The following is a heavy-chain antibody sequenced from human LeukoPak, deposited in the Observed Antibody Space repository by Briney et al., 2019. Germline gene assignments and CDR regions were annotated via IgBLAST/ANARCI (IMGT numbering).Heavy chain of an antibody. Sequence: PGGSLRLSCAASGFTFSNYAMSWVRQAPGQGLEWVSSISGRGGITYYSDSVKGRFTISRDNSTSTLYLQMNSLRAEDTAIYYCAKDEIQEQWPSWWFGSWGQGTLVTVSS. J-gene: IGHJ5*01. CDR3: AKDEIQEQWPSWWFGS. CDR1: GFTFSNYA. CDR2: ISGRGGIT. D-gene: IGHD6-19*01. V-gene: IGHV3-23*01.